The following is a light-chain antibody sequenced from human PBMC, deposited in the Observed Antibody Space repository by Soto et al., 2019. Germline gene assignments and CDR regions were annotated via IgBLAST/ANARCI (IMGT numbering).Light chain of an antibody. V-gene: IGKV1-39*01. CDR3: QQYNSYSPWT. CDR1: QSISSY. J-gene: IGKJ1*01. Sequence: DIQMTQSPSSLSASVGDRVTITCRASQSISSYLNWYQQKPGKAPKLLIYAASSLQSGVPSRFSGSGSGTDFTLTISSLQPEDFATYYCQQYNSYSPWTFGPGTKVEI. CDR2: AAS.